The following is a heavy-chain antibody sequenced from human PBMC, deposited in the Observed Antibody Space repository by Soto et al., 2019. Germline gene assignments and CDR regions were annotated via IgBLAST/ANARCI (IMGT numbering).Heavy chain of an antibody. CDR2: IYYDGST. Sequence: SETLSLTCTVSAGSISGYYWSWIRQPPGKELELIGYIYYDGSTYYNPSLKSRVTISVDTSKNQFSLKLSSVTAADTAVYYCARDSDQIGGSYFDYWGQGTLVTVSS. CDR1: AGSISGYY. J-gene: IGHJ4*02. CDR3: ARDSDQIGGSYFDY. V-gene: IGHV4-59*12. D-gene: IGHD3-10*01.